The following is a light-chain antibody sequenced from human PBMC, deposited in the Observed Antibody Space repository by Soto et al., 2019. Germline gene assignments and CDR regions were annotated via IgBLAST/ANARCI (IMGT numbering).Light chain of an antibody. CDR2: GAS. V-gene: IGKV3-20*01. Sequence: EIVLTQSPGTLSSSPGDRATLSCRASQTIRNNYLAWYQQKPGQAPRLLIYGASSRAAGSPDRFSGSGSGTDFTLTISRLEPEDFAVYFCQQWFTFGPGTKVDIK. J-gene: IGKJ3*01. CDR1: QTIRNNY. CDR3: QQWFT.